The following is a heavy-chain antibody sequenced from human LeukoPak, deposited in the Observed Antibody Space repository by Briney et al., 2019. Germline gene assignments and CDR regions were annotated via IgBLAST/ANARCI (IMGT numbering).Heavy chain of an antibody. CDR2: ISSGGNYK. Sequence: GESLRLSCATPGFTFSSYAMDWVRQAPGKGLEWVSSISSGGNYKYYGDSVWGRFTISRDGAKNSLYLEMNSLRAEDTAVYYCARDTRQTSVTNFDSWGQGTLVIVS. V-gene: IGHV3-21*06. CDR3: ARDTRQTSVTNFDS. D-gene: IGHD4-17*01. J-gene: IGHJ4*02. CDR1: GFTFSSYA.